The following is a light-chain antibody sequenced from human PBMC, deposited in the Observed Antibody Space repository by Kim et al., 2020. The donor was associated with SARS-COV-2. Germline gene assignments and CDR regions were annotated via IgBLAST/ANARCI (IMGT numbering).Light chain of an antibody. J-gene: IGKJ1*01. Sequence: APGERTTHSCRASRSVSSNYLAWYQQKPGQAPRLLIYGASSRATGIPDRFSGSGSGTDFTLNITRLEPEDFAVYYCQQYSSSPATFGQGTKVDIK. CDR3: QQYSSSPAT. CDR1: RSVSSNY. V-gene: IGKV3-20*01. CDR2: GAS.